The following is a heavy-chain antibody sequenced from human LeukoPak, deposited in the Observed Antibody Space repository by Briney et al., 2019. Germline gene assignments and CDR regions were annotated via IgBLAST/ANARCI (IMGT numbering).Heavy chain of an antibody. CDR1: GYTFTGYY. D-gene: IGHD2-2*01. CDR3: ARGGGGYCSSTSCYVLAFDI. Sequence: GASVKVSCTASGYTFTGYYMHWVRQAPGQGLEWMGWINPNSGGTNYAQKFQGRVTMTRDTSISTAYMELSRLRSDDTAVYYCARGGGGYCSSTSCYVLAFDIWGQGTMVTVSS. J-gene: IGHJ3*02. V-gene: IGHV1-2*02. CDR2: INPNSGGT.